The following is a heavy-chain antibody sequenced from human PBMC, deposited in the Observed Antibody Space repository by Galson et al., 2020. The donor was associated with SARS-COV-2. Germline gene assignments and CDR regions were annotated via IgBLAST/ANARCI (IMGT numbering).Heavy chain of an antibody. V-gene: IGHV3-33*01. CDR1: GFTFSSYG. Sequence: TGGSLRLSCAASGFTFSSYGMHWVRQAPGKGLEWVAVIWYDGSNKYYADSVKGRFTISRDNSKNTLYLQMNSLRAEDTAVYYCARDFTEPGGDYYYGMDVWGQGTTVTVSS. CDR3: ARDFTEPGGDYYYGMDV. J-gene: IGHJ6*02. CDR2: IWYDGSNK. D-gene: IGHD1-26*01.